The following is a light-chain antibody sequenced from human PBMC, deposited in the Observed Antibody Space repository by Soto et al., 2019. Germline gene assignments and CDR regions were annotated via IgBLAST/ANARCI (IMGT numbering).Light chain of an antibody. V-gene: IGKV1-5*03. J-gene: IGKJ3*01. Sequence: DIQMTQSPSSLSASVGDRVTITCRPSLNTNSWLAWYQQKPGKAPKVLISKATTLESGVPSRFSGSGSGTEFTLTISSLQPDDFATYYCQQYNSYSSLTFGPGTKVDIK. CDR3: QQYNSYSSLT. CDR1: LNTNSW. CDR2: KAT.